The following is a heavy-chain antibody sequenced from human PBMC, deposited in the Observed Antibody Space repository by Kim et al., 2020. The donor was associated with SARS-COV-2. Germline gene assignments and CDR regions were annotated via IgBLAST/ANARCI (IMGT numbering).Heavy chain of an antibody. J-gene: IGHJ4*02. CDR1: GGSFSGYY. CDR2: INHSGST. Sequence: SETLSLTCAVYGGSFSGYYWSWIRQPPGKGLEWIGEINHSGSTNYNPSLKSRVTISVDTSKNQFSLKLSSVTAADTAVYYCARRGGGGIYREAVVAFDYWGQGTLVTVSS. CDR3: ARRGGGGIYREAVVAFDY. V-gene: IGHV4-34*01. D-gene: IGHD6-19*01.